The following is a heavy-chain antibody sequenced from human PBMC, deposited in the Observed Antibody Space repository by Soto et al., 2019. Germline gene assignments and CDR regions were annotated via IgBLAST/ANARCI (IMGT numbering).Heavy chain of an antibody. CDR1: GFTFSSYG. Sequence: LRLSCAASGFTFSSYGMHWVRQAPGKGLEWVAVIWYDGSNKYYADSVKGRFTISRDNSKNTLYLQMNSLRAEDTAVYYCAREALWVTTNYYYGMDVWGQGTTVTVSS. V-gene: IGHV3-33*01. J-gene: IGHJ6*02. D-gene: IGHD4-17*01. CDR3: AREALWVTTNYYYGMDV. CDR2: IWYDGSNK.